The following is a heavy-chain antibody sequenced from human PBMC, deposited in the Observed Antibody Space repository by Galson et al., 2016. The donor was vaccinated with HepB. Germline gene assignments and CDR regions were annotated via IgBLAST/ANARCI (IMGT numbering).Heavy chain of an antibody. V-gene: IGHV5-51*01. J-gene: IGHJ3*01. CDR2: IYPGNFNV. Sequence: QSGAEVKEPGESLKISCKGSGYSSSSYWIGWVRQTPGKGLEWMGIIYPGNFNVRYSPSFQGQVTISADKSINTAFLQWSSLEASDTAMYYCTTVAGSSAPDGFDVWGQGTMVTVSS. D-gene: IGHD6-19*01. CDR3: TTVAGSSAPDGFDV. CDR1: GYSSSSYW.